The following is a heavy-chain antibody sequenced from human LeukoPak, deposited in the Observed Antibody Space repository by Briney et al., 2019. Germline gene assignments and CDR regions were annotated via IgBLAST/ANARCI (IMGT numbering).Heavy chain of an antibody. CDR2: IYSSGST. J-gene: IGHJ4*02. CDR1: GGSISSYY. V-gene: IGHV4-59*08. CDR3: ARRVAGAGFGY. D-gene: IGHD6-19*01. Sequence: SETLSLTCTVSGGSISSYYWSWIRQPPGKGLEWIGNIYSSGSTNYNPSLKSRVSISVDTSKKQFSLKLSSVTAADTAEYYCARRVAGAGFGYWGQGTLVTVSS.